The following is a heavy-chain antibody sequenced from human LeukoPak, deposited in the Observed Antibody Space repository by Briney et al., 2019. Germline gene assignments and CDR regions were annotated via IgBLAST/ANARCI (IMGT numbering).Heavy chain of an antibody. Sequence: GGYLRLSCAASGFTFDDYAMHWVRQAPGKGLEWVSGISWNSGSIGYADSVKGRFTISRDNAKNSLYLQMNSLRAEDTALYYCAKDMGSSRLRAFDIWGQGTMVTVSS. CDR3: AKDMGSSRLRAFDI. D-gene: IGHD3-10*01. V-gene: IGHV3-9*01. J-gene: IGHJ3*02. CDR2: ISWNSGSI. CDR1: GFTFDDYA.